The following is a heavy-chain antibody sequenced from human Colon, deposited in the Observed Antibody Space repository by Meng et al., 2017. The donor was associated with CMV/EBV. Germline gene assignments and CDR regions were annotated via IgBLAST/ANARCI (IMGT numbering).Heavy chain of an antibody. D-gene: IGHD2-2*01. Sequence: SETLSLTCTVSGDSVSSASYYWSWIRQPPGRELEWIGHINSTGRTSYNPSLKSRVTIAVETSKNQFSLRLNSLSAADTAVYYCARVAYCSSTSCFPDHWGQGTLVTVSS. CDR1: GDSVSSASYY. CDR3: ARVAYCSSTSCFPDH. J-gene: IGHJ4*02. V-gene: IGHV4-61*01. CDR2: INSTGRT.